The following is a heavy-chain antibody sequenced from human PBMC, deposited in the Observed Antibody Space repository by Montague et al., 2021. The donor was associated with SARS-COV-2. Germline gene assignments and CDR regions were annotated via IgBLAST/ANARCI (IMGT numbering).Heavy chain of an antibody. D-gene: IGHD6-19*01. J-gene: IGHJ4*02. V-gene: IGHV4-39*02. CDR3: ARPGSVSGWFYFDD. Sequence: SETRSLTCIVSGESIDRDTYYWGWIRQSPGKGLEWIGSLSSSGSTYYNPSLRSRVTISMDTSKNHSSLKVNSVTATDTAVYFCARPGSVSGWFYFDDWGQGTLVSVSS. CDR1: GESIDRDTYY. CDR2: LSSSGST.